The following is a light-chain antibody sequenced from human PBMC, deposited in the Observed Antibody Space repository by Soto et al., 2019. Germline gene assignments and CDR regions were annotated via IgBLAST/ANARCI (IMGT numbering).Light chain of an antibody. CDR1: QSVSNY. CDR3: HQYGTSPWT. Sequence: EIEMTQSPGTLSLSPGERATISCRASQSVSNYLAWYQQKPGKAPSVLIYGASSRATGIPSRFSGSGSGTEFTLTISRLEPEDFAVYYCHQYGTSPWTLGQGTKVEIK. J-gene: IGKJ1*01. CDR2: GAS. V-gene: IGKV3-20*01.